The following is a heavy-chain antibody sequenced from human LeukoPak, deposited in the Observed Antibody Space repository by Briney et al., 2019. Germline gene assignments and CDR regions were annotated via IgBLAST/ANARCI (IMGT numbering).Heavy chain of an antibody. D-gene: IGHD3-22*01. V-gene: IGHV3-33*01. CDR3: AGYYDGSGYY. Sequence: GGSLRLSCEASGFTFSNYAMHWVRQAPGKGLEWVADIWYDGSNKYYADCVKGRFTISRDNSKNTVYLQMNSLRAEDTAVYYCAGYYDGSGYYWGQGTLVTVSS. J-gene: IGHJ4*02. CDR1: GFTFSNYA. CDR2: IWYDGSNK.